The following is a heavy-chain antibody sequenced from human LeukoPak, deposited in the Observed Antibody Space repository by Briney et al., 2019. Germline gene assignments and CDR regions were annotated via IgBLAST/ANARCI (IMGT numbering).Heavy chain of an antibody. V-gene: IGHV5-51*01. D-gene: IGHD3-10*01. CDR1: GYSFTSHW. J-gene: IGHJ6*02. CDR2: IYPGDSDA. CDR3: ARHHYYGSGTNNAMDV. Sequence: GESLKISCKGSGYSFTSHWIGWVRQMPGRGLEWMGIIYPGDSDARYSPLFQGQVTISVDKSISTAYLQWSSLKASDTAMYYCARHHYYGSGTNNAMDVWGQGTTVTVSS.